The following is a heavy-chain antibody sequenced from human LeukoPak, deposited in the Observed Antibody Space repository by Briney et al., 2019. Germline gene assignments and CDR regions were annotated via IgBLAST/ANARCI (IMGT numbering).Heavy chain of an antibody. CDR2: ISSSSTYT. D-gene: IGHD2-15*01. V-gene: IGHV3-11*05. CDR3: AKGNNGCYDS. J-gene: IGHJ4*02. Sequence: GGSLRLSCAASGFTFSDYYMSWIRQSPGKGLQWVSYISSSSTYTNYADSVKGRFTISRDNAKNSLYLQMNSLRAEDTAVYYCAKGNNGCYDSWGQGTLVTVSS. CDR1: GFTFSDYY.